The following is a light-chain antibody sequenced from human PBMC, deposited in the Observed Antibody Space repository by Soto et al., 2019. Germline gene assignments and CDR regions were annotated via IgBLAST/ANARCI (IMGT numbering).Light chain of an antibody. CDR1: QSISSS. V-gene: IGKV3-11*01. CDR2: DAS. J-gene: IGKJ3*01. Sequence: ETVLTQSPATLSLSPGERATLSCRASQSISSSLAWYQQTPGQAPRLLIYDASKRATGIPARFSGSGSGTDFTLTIRSLEPEDFVVYSCQQRFTWPSFGPGTRVDIK. CDR3: QQRFTWPS.